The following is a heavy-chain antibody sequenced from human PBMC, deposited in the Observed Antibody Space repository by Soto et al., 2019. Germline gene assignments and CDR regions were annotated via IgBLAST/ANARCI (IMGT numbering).Heavy chain of an antibody. V-gene: IGHV1-8*02. J-gene: IGHJ6*02. CDR1: GYDFTAYD. CDR2: MNPINGAT. CDR3: GRGPSPRAPAGGTPYYYAMDV. Sequence: RASVKVSCKASGYDFTAYDINWVRQASGQGLEWMGWMNPINGATGSARRFQGRVSMTRNTATATAYLELTGLRSDDSAVYFCGRGPSPRAPAGGTPYYYAMDVWGQGTTVTVSS. D-gene: IGHD2-2*01.